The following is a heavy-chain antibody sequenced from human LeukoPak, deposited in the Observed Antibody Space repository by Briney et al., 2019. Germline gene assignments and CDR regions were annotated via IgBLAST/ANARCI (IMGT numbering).Heavy chain of an antibody. J-gene: IGHJ4*02. CDR1: GFIVSANY. D-gene: IGHD6-13*01. CDR2: IYSGGST. CDR3: ASGSSSRGALFDY. Sequence: TGGSLRLSCAAPGFIVSANYMTWVRQAPGKGLEGVSVIYSGGSTYYADSVRGRFTISRDDSKNTLYLQMNSLGVEDTAVYYCASGSSSRGALFDYWGQGTLVTVSS. V-gene: IGHV3-66*01.